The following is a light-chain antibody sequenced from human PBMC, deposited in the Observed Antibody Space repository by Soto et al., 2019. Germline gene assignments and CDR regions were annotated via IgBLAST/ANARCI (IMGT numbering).Light chain of an antibody. CDR2: GAS. V-gene: IGKV3-15*01. Sequence: EIVMTQSPATLSVSPGEGATLSCRASQSISSNLAWYQQKPGQAPRLLIYGASTRAIAIPARFSGSESGTEFTLTISSLQSEDFAVYYCQQYNKWPLTFGGGTKVEIK. CDR3: QQYNKWPLT. CDR1: QSISSN. J-gene: IGKJ4*01.